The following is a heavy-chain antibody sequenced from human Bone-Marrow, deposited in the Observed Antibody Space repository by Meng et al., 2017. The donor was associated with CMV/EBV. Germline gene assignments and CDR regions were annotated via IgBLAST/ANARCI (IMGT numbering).Heavy chain of an antibody. Sequence: GESLKISCAASGFTFSSYAMHWVRQAPGKGLEWVAVISYDGSNKYYADSVKGRFTISRDNSKNTLYLQMNSLRSEDTAVYYCAGRYSSGWRGPADYWGQGKLVNVSS. J-gene: IGHJ4*02. V-gene: IGHV3-30-3*01. D-gene: IGHD6-19*01. CDR3: AGRYSSGWRGPADY. CDR2: ISYDGSNK. CDR1: GFTFSSYA.